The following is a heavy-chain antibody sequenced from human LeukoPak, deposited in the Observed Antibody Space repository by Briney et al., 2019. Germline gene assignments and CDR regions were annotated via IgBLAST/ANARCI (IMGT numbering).Heavy chain of an antibody. CDR2: TYLSGTT. CDR1: GDSINSLDL. V-gene: IGHV4-4*02. CDR3: ARDHFGSLDS. Sequence: SGTLSLTCTVSGDSINSLDLWCWVRQPPGKGLEWIGETYLSGTTHSNPSVKSRVTISIDKSKNQFFLNLSSVTAADTAVYYCARDHFGSLDSWGQGILVTVSS. J-gene: IGHJ4*02. D-gene: IGHD3-10*01.